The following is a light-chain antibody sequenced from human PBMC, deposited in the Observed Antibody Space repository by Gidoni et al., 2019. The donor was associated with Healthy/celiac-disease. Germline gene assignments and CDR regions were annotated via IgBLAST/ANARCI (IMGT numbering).Light chain of an antibody. CDR2: SNN. CDR3: AAWDDSLNGAV. J-gene: IGLJ7*01. V-gene: IGLV1-44*01. CDR1: RSNIGSNT. Sequence: QSVLPHPPSASGPPGQRVTISCSGSRSNIGSNTVNWYQQLPGTAPKLLIYSNNQRPSGVPDRFSGSKSGTSASLAISGLQSEDEADYYCAAWDDSLNGAVFGGGTQLTVL.